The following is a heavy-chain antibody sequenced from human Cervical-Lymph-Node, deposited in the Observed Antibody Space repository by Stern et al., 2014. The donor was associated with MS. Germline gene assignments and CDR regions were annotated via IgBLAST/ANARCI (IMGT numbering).Heavy chain of an antibody. D-gene: IGHD1-1*01. V-gene: IGHV1-69*12. Sequence: QDQLVQSGAEVKKPGSSVKVSCKASGGTFSSQAISWVRQAPGQGLEWLGGIIPIFGAAHYAQKLQGRVTITADESTSTAYMELRSLRSEDTAVYYCARDEIGQTTTHYYYYGMDVWGQGTTVTVSS. CDR2: IIPIFGAA. J-gene: IGHJ6*02. CDR3: ARDEIGQTTTHYYYYGMDV. CDR1: GGTFSSQA.